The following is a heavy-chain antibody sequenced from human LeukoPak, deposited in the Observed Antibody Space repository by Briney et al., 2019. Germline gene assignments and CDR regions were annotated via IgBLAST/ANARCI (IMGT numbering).Heavy chain of an antibody. V-gene: IGHV3-48*02. J-gene: IGHJ4*02. CDR3: AAAGGFDY. CDR2: ISSSSSTI. Sequence: PGGSLRLSCAASGSXFSGYSINWVRQAPGKGLEWFSYISSSSSTIYYADSVKGRFTISRDNAKNSLYLQMNSLRDEDTAVYYCAAAGGFDYWGQGTLVTVSS. CDR1: GSXFSGYS. D-gene: IGHD3-10*01.